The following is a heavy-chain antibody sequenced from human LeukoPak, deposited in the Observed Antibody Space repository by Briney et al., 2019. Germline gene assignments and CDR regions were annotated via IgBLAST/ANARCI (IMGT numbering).Heavy chain of an antibody. J-gene: IGHJ6*03. Sequence: TSETLSLTCTVSGGSISSSSYYWGWIRQPPGKGLEWIGSIYYSGSTYYNPSLKSRVTISVDTSKNQFSLKLSSVTAADTAVYYCGRQLWVQGYCSSTSCYEGYYYYYYYMDVWGKGTTVTVSS. CDR1: GGSISSSSYY. D-gene: IGHD2-2*01. V-gene: IGHV4-39*01. CDR2: IYYSGST. CDR3: GRQLWVQGYCSSTSCYEGYYYYYYYMDV.